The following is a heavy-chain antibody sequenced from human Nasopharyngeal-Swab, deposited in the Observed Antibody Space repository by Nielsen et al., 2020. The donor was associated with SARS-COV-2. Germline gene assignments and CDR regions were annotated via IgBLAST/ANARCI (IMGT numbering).Heavy chain of an antibody. V-gene: IGHV3-7*03. J-gene: IGHJ6*02. CDR1: GFTFSSYW. D-gene: IGHD5-12*01. Sequence: GESLKISCAASGFTFSSYWMSWVRQAPGKGLEWVANIKQDGSVKYYVDSVKGRFTISRDNSKNTVNLQMNSLRAEDTAIYYCAKDRDSGDDSDDYYHYYGMDVWGQGTTVTVFS. CDR3: AKDRDSGDDSDDYYHYYGMDV. CDR2: IKQDGSVK.